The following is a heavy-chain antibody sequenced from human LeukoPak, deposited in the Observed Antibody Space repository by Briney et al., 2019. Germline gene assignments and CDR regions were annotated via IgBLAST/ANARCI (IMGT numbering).Heavy chain of an antibody. D-gene: IGHD3-9*01. CDR3: AGGTGWLIDS. Sequence: GGSLRLSCAASGFTFSSSDMHWVRQATGKGLEWVSAIGTAGDTYYPGSVKGRFTISRENAKNSLFLQMNSLRAGDTAVYYCAGGTGWLIDSWGQGTLVTVSS. CDR1: GFTFSSSD. CDR2: IGTAGDT. J-gene: IGHJ4*02. V-gene: IGHV3-13*01.